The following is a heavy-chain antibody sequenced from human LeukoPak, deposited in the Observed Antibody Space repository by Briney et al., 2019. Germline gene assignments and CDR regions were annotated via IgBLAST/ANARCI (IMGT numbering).Heavy chain of an antibody. D-gene: IGHD6-19*01. V-gene: IGHV4-39*07. J-gene: IGHJ4*02. Sequence: SETLSLTCNVSGGSISSSSYYWGWIRQPPGKGLEWIGSLYYSGSTYYNPSLKSRGTISVDTSKNQFSLKLSSVTAADTAVYYCARYEAVAGVFDYWGQGTLVTVSS. CDR1: GGSISSSSYY. CDR2: LYYSGST. CDR3: ARYEAVAGVFDY.